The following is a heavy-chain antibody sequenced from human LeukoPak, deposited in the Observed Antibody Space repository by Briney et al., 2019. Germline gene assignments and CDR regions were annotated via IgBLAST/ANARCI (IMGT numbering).Heavy chain of an antibody. CDR3: ARDYCSSTSCLFDY. J-gene: IGHJ4*02. D-gene: IGHD2-2*01. V-gene: IGHV1-2*06. Sequence: ASVKVSCTASGYTFTGYHMHWVRPAPGQGLEWMGRINPNSGDTNYAQKFQGRVAMTRDTSISTAFMELTRLRSDDTAVYYCARDYCSSTSCLFDYWGQGTLVTVSS. CDR2: INPNSGDT. CDR1: GYTFTGYH.